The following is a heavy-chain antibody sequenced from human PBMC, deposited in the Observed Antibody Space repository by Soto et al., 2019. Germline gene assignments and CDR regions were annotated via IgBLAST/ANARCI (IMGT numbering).Heavy chain of an antibody. D-gene: IGHD6-13*01. Sequence: QVQLVESGGGVVQPGRSLRLSCAASGFTFSSYGMHWVRQAPGKGLEWVAVISYDGSNKYYADSVKGRLTISRDNSKNTLYLQMNSLRAEDTAVYYCAKDRIAAAGIWYFDLWGRGTLVTVSS. CDR1: GFTFSSYG. CDR2: ISYDGSNK. V-gene: IGHV3-30*18. J-gene: IGHJ2*01. CDR3: AKDRIAAAGIWYFDL.